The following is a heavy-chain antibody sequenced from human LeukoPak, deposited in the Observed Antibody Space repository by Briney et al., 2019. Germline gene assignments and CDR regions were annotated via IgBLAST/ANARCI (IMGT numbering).Heavy chain of an antibody. D-gene: IGHD2-15*01. CDR2: IWYDGSIK. CDR3: AGPSGQIDY. J-gene: IGHJ4*02. V-gene: IGHV3-30*02. CDR1: GFTFSSYA. Sequence: GGSLRLSCAASGFTFSSYAMHWVRQAPGKGLEWVAFIWYDGSIKYYADSVKGRFTISRDNSKNTLYLQINSLRAEDTAVYYCAGPSGQIDYWGQGTLVTVSS.